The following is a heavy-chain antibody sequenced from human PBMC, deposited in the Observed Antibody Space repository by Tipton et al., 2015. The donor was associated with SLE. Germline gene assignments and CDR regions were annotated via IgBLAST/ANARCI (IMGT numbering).Heavy chain of an antibody. CDR1: GGSISSSSYY. CDR3: ARHPVPTPWYFVY. CDR2: IYYSGST. J-gene: IGHJ4*02. Sequence: TLSLTCTVSGGSISSSSYYWGWIRQPPGKGLEWIGSIYYSGSTYYKPSLKSRVTISVDTSKNQFPLKLSSVTAADTAVYYCARHPVPTPWYFVYWGQGTLVTVTS. V-gene: IGHV4-39*01.